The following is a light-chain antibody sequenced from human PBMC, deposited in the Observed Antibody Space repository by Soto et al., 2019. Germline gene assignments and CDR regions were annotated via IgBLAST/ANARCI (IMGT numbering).Light chain of an antibody. Sequence: EIVLTQSPVTLSLSPGERATLSCTASQSVTNNYLVWYQQKPGQPPRLLMYDASSRATGIPERFSGSGSGTDFTLPISRLEPVDFAEYHCQHFGGSPLLTFGGGTKVEFK. J-gene: IGKJ4*01. V-gene: IGKV3-20*01. CDR2: DAS. CDR1: QSVTNNY. CDR3: QHFGGSPLLT.